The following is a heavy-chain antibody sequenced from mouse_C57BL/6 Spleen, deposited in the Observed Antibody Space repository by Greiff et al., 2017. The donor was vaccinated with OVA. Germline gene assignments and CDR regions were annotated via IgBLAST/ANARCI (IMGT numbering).Heavy chain of an antibody. V-gene: IGHV1-69*01. CDR1: GYTFTSYW. Sequence: QVQLKQPGAELVMPGASVKLSCKASGYTFTSYWMHWVKQRPGQGLEWIGEIDPSDSYTNYNQKFKGKSTLTVDKSSSTAYMQLSSLTSEDSAVYYCARLEMVNAWFAYWGQGTLVTVSA. J-gene: IGHJ3*01. CDR3: ARLEMVNAWFAY. CDR2: IDPSDSYT. D-gene: IGHD2-1*01.